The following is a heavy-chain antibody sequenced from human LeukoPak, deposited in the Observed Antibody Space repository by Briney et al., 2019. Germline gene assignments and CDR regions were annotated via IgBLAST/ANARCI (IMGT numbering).Heavy chain of an antibody. CDR2: ISGSGGST. CDR3: AKGGLSSSWYGYYFDH. CDR1: GFTFSSYA. Sequence: GGSLRLSCAASGFTFSSYAMSWVRQAPGKGLEWVSAISGSGGSTYYADSVKGRFTISRDNSKNTLYLQVNSLRAEDTAVYYCAKGGLSSSWYGYYFDHWGQGTLVTVSS. V-gene: IGHV3-23*01. D-gene: IGHD6-13*01. J-gene: IGHJ4*02.